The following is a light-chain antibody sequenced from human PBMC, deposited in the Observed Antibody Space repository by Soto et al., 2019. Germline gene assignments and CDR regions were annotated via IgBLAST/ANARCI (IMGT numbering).Light chain of an antibody. Sequence: DIPMSQSPASLSAAIGDRVTITCRASQSIKNYLNWYQHKPGAAPKLLIFGASNLESGVPSRFSGSGSGTEFTLSISSLQPEDFATYYCQQGYSTTPITFGQGTRLEIK. CDR1: QSIKNY. J-gene: IGKJ5*01. CDR2: GAS. CDR3: QQGYSTTPIT. V-gene: IGKV1-39*01.